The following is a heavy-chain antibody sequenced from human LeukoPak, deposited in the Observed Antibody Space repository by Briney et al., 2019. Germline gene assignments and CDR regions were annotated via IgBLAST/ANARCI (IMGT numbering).Heavy chain of an antibody. V-gene: IGHV3-30*04. Sequence: GGSLRLSWAAPGLTFSSYAMHGFRQPPAKGLEWVAVISYDGSNKYYADSVKGRFTISRDNSKNTLYLQMNSLRAEDTAVYYCARNGPSYDAFDIWGQGTMVTVSS. CDR2: ISYDGSNK. J-gene: IGHJ3*02. D-gene: IGHD3-10*01. CDR1: GLTFSSYA. CDR3: ARNGPSYDAFDI.